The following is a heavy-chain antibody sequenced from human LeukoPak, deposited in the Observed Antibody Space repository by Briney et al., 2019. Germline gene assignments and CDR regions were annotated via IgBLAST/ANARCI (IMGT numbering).Heavy chain of an antibody. D-gene: IGHD3-10*01. CDR2: INHSGST. Sequence: SETLSLTCAVYGGSFSGYYWSWIRQPPGKGLEWIGEINHSGSTNCNPSLKSRVTISVDTSKNQFSLKLSSVTAADTAVYYCAGSGSYYTGHWFDPWGQGTLVTVSS. CDR3: AGSGSYYTGHWFDP. J-gene: IGHJ5*02. CDR1: GGSFSGYY. V-gene: IGHV4-34*01.